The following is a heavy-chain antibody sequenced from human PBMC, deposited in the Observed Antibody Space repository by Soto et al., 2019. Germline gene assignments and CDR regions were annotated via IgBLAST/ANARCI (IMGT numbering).Heavy chain of an antibody. V-gene: IGHV4-39*01. CDR1: GGSISSSSYY. CDR3: ARNYYDSSGWGDWYFDL. J-gene: IGHJ2*01. Sequence: QLQLQESGPGLVKPSETLSLTCTVSGGSISSSSYYWGWIRQPPGKGLEWIGSIYYSGSTYYNPSLESRVTTSVDTSKNQFSLKLNSVTAADTAVYYCARNYYDSSGWGDWYFDLWGRGTLVSVSS. D-gene: IGHD3-22*01. CDR2: IYYSGST.